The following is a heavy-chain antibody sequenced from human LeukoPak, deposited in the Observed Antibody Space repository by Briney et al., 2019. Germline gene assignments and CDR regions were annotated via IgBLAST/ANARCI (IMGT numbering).Heavy chain of an antibody. V-gene: IGHV1-3*03. J-gene: IGHJ5*02. CDR1: GYTFTNYA. CDR2: INAGNGNT. CDR3: AREGRQLRENWFDP. Sequence: PGASVKVSCKASGYTFTNYAIHWVRQAPGQRLEWMGWINAGNGNTKYSQEFQGSVTITRDTSASTVYMELSSLRSEDMAVYYCAREGRQLRENWFDPWGQGTLVTVSS. D-gene: IGHD6-13*01.